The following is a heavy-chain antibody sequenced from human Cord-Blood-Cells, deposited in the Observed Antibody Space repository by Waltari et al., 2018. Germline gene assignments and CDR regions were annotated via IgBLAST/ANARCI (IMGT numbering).Heavy chain of an antibody. V-gene: IGHV1-69*01. Sequence: QVQLVQSGAEVKKPGSSVKVSCKASGGTFSSYAISWVRQAPGKGLEWMGGIIPIVGTANYEQKFQGRGTITADESRSTAYMELSSLRSEDTAVYYCAYAYCGGDCYYKAFDYWGQGTLVTVSS. J-gene: IGHJ4*02. CDR3: AYAYCGGDCYYKAFDY. CDR1: GGTFSSYA. D-gene: IGHD2-21*02. CDR2: IIPIVGTA.